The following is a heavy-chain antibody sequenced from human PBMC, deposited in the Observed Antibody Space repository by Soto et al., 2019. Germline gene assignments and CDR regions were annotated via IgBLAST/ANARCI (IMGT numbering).Heavy chain of an antibody. Sequence: GGSLRLSCAASGFTFSSYAMSWVRQAPGKGLEWVSVIYSGGSTYYADSVKGRFTISRDNSKNTLYLQMKSLRAEDTAVYYCARDVESSGRLEYFQHWGQGTLVTVSS. J-gene: IGHJ1*01. D-gene: IGHD3-22*01. V-gene: IGHV3-53*01. CDR3: ARDVESSGRLEYFQH. CDR1: GFTFSSYA. CDR2: IYSGGST.